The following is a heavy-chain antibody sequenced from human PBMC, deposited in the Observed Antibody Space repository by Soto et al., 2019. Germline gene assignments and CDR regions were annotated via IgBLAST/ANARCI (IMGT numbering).Heavy chain of an antibody. D-gene: IGHD3-22*01. CDR3: ARETLNDAAWVLRSGYGPGMDV. CDR1: GFTFSSYA. Sequence: GGSLRLSCAASGFTFSSYAMHWVRQAPGKGLEWVAVISYDGSNKYYADSVKGRFTISRDNSKNTLYLQMNSLRAEDTAVYYCARETLNDAAWVLRSGYGPGMDVWGQGTTVTVSS. CDR2: ISYDGSNK. J-gene: IGHJ6*02. V-gene: IGHV3-30-3*01.